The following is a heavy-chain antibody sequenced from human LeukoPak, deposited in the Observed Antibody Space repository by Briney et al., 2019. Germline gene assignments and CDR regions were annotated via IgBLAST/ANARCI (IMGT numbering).Heavy chain of an antibody. CDR2: INPNSGGT. CDR3: ARAGRALYYDSSGFNFDY. V-gene: IGHV1-2*02. D-gene: IGHD3-22*01. J-gene: IGHJ4*02. CDR1: GYTFTGYY. Sequence: GASVKVSCKASGYTFTGYYMHWVRQAPGQGLEWMGWINPNSGGTNYAQKFQGRVTMTRDTSISTAYMELSRLRSDDTAVYYCARAGRALYYDSSGFNFDYLGQGTLVTVSS.